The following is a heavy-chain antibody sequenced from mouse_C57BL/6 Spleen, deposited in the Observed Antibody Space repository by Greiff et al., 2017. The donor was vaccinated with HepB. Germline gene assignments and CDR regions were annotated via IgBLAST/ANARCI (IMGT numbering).Heavy chain of an antibody. CDR3: ARQLRLYYFDY. V-gene: IGHV1-82*01. CDR1: GYAFSSSW. J-gene: IGHJ2*01. CDR2: IYPGDGDT. D-gene: IGHD3-2*02. Sequence: VQLQESGPELVKPGASVKISCKASGYAFSSSWMNWVKQRPGKGLEWIGRIYPGDGDTNYNGKFKGKATLTADKSSSTAYMQLSSLTSEDSAVYFCARQLRLYYFDYWGQCTTLTVSS.